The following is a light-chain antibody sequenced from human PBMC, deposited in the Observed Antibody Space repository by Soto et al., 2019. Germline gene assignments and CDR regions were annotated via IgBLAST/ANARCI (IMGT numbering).Light chain of an antibody. Sequence: EIVLTQSPATLSLSPGERVTLSCRTSQTVSSSLAWYQQKPGQAPRLLIYDASNRATGIPARFSGSGSGTDFTLTFSSLEPEDFAVYYCQHRYNWPFSFGPGTKVDIK. J-gene: IGKJ3*01. V-gene: IGKV3-11*01. CDR3: QHRYNWPFS. CDR2: DAS. CDR1: QTVSSS.